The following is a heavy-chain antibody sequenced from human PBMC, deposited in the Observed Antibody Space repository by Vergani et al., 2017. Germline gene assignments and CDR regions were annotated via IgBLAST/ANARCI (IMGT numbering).Heavy chain of an antibody. CDR2: IYYSGST. Sequence: QVQLQESGPGLVKPSETLSLTCTVSGGSISSYYWSWIRQPPGKGLKWIGYIYYSGSTNYNPSLKSRVTISVATSKNQFSLKLSSVTAADTAVYYCARAPRIAAAGTPHTNYYYYYYMDVWGKGTTVTVSS. CDR1: GGSISSYY. V-gene: IGHV4-59*01. D-gene: IGHD6-13*01. J-gene: IGHJ6*03. CDR3: ARAPRIAAAGTPHTNYYYYYYMDV.